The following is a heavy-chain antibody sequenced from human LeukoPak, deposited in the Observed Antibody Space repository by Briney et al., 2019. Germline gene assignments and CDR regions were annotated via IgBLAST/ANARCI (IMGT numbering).Heavy chain of an antibody. Sequence: ASVKVSCKASGYTFTSYDINWVRQATGQGLEWMGWMNPNSGNTGYSQKFQGRVTMTRNTSISTAYMELSSLRSEDTAVYYCARVHQLLLYFDYWGQGTLVTVSS. CDR3: ARVHQLLLYFDY. D-gene: IGHD2-2*01. CDR1: GYTFTSYD. CDR2: MNPNSGNT. V-gene: IGHV1-8*01. J-gene: IGHJ4*02.